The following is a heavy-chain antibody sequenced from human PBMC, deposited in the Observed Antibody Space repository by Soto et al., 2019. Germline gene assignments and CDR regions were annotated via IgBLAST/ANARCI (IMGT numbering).Heavy chain of an antibody. CDR3: ARHSGYDSSYYGMDV. V-gene: IGHV5-51*01. Sequence: GEALKISRKVSGYSFTSYWVGWVRPMPGKSLEWMGIIYPGDSDTRYSPSFQGQVTISADKSISTAYLQWSSLKASDTAMYYCARHSGYDSSYYGMDVWGQGTTVTVSS. J-gene: IGHJ6*02. CDR1: GYSFTSYW. CDR2: IYPGDSDT. D-gene: IGHD5-12*01.